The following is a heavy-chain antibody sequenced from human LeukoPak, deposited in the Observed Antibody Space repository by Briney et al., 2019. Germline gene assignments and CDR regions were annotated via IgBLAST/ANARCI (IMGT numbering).Heavy chain of an antibody. D-gene: IGHD3-9*01. CDR3: ARDEYYDILTVYYYGMDV. CDR2: INPNSGGT. J-gene: IGHJ6*02. CDR1: GYTVTGYY. V-gene: IGHV1-2*02. Sequence: ASVKVSCKASGYTVTGYYMHWVRQAPGQGLEWMGWINPNSGGTNYAQKFQGRVTMTRDTSISTAYMELSRLRSDDTAVYYCARDEYYDILTVYYYGMDVWGQGTTVTVSS.